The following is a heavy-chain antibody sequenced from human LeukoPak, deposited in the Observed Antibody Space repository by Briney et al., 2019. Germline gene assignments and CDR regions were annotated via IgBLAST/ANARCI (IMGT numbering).Heavy chain of an antibody. CDR1: GGSISSGSYY. D-gene: IGHD3-10*01. V-gene: IGHV4-61*02. CDR2: IYTSGST. CDR3: ARAAYGSGSYYRAFDY. Sequence: SQTLSLTCTVSGGSISSGSYYWSWIRQPAGKGLEWIGRIYTSGSTNYNPSLKSRVTISVDTSKSQFSLKLSSVTAADTAVYYCARAAYGSGSYYRAFDYWGQGTLVTVSS. J-gene: IGHJ4*02.